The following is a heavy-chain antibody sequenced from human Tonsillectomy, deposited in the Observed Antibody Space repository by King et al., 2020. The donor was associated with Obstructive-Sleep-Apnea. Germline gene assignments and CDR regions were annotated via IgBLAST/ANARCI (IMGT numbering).Heavy chain of an antibody. CDR1: GFTLSSHS. D-gene: IGHD2-21*02. CDR2: ITYDGITK. CDR3: AEGGGRGGDCYEA. J-gene: IGHJ4*02. V-gene: IGHV3-30*04. Sequence: VQLVESGGDVVQPGGSLRLSCAASGFTLSSHSMHWVRQAPGKGLEWVADITYDGITKFYAESVRGRFTISRDDSKNTLYVEMNNLREEDTAIYYWAEGGGRGGDCYEAWGQGTQVIVSS.